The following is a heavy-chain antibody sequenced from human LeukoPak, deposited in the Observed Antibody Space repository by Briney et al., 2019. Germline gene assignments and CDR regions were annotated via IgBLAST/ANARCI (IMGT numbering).Heavy chain of an antibody. CDR3: ARGLGSGNYYGY. CDR1: GYTFVGYY. V-gene: IGHV1-46*01. CDR2: INPSGGSA. J-gene: IGHJ4*02. Sequence: ASVKVSCKASGYTFVGYYIHWVRQAPGQGLEWMGIINPSGGSATYAQKFQGRVTMTRDTSTSTVYMELTSLRSEDTAMYYCARGLGSGNYYGYWGQGTLVTVSS. D-gene: IGHD1-26*01.